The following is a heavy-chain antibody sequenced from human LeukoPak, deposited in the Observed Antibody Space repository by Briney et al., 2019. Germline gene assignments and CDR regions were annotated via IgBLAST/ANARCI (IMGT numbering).Heavy chain of an antibody. D-gene: IGHD2-21*01. CDR3: ARVDWLANHYYYMDV. J-gene: IGHJ6*03. V-gene: IGHV4-38-2*02. CDR1: GGSISSYY. Sequence: PSETLSLTCTVSGGSISSYYWSWIRQPPGKGLEWIGSIYHSGSTYYNPSLKSRVTISVDTSKNQFSLKLSSVIAADTAVYYCARVDWLANHYYYMDVWGKGTTVTVSS. CDR2: IYHSGST.